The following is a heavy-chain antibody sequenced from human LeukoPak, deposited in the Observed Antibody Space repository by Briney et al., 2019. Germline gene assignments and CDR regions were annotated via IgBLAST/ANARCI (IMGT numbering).Heavy chain of an antibody. J-gene: IGHJ6*04. CDR3: ARSLSMAPDV. CDR2: TYHSGST. V-gene: IGHV4-38-2*02. Sequence: PSETLSLTCTVSGYSISSGYFWGWIRQPPGKGLEWIGSTYHSGSTYYKPSLKSRVTISVDTSKNQFSLKLSSVTAADTAVYYCARSLSMAPDVWGKGTTVTVSS. D-gene: IGHD2-21*01. CDR1: GYSISSGYF.